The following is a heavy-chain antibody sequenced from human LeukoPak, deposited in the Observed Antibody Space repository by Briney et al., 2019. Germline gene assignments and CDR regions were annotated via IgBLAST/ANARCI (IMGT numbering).Heavy chain of an antibody. Sequence: GRSLRLSCAASGFTFSSYAMHWVRQAPGKGLEWVAVISYDGSNKYYADSVKGRFTISRDNSKNTLYLQMNSLRAEDTAVYYCASSSYRYDYYGMDVWGQGTTVTVSS. V-gene: IGHV3-30-3*01. CDR3: ASSSYRYDYYGMDV. J-gene: IGHJ6*02. CDR1: GFTFSSYA. CDR2: ISYDGSNK.